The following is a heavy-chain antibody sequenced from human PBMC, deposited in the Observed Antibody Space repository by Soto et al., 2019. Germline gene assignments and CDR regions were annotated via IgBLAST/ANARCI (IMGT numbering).Heavy chain of an antibody. CDR3: VKILQYSYGLPH. V-gene: IGHV3-64D*06. CDR2: ISSNGGST. J-gene: IGHJ4*02. Sequence: GPLRRSWSSAGFTFSSDAMHWVRQAPGKGLEYVSVISSNGGSTYYADSVKGRFTISRDNSKNTLYLQMSSLRAEDTAVYYCVKILQYSYGLPHWGQGTLVTVSS. D-gene: IGHD5-18*01. CDR1: GFTFSSDA.